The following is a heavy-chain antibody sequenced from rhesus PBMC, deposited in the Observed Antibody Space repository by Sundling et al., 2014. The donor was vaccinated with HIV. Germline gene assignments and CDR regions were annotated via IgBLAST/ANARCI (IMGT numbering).Heavy chain of an antibody. CDR3: ARDFTMMSEGLDS. Sequence: QVQLQELGPGLVKPSETLSLTCAVSGGSISDYYWSWIRQTPGKGLEWIGNLDGNIGGTNYNPSLKSRVTISKDTSKNQFFLKLTTVTAADTAVYYCARDFTMMSEGLDSWGQGVVVTVSS. J-gene: IGHJ6*01. CDR1: GGSISDYY. V-gene: IGHV4-81*01. D-gene: IGHD2-39*01. CDR2: LDGNIGGT.